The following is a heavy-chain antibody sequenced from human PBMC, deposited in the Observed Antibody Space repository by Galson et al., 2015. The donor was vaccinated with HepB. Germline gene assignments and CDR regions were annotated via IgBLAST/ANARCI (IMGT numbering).Heavy chain of an antibody. J-gene: IGHJ4*02. CDR1: GFRLSSYS. CDR3: ARDWSGY. V-gene: IGHV3-21*04. D-gene: IGHD3-10*01. Sequence: SLRLSCAASGFRLSSYSMNWVRQAPGKGLEWVSSIHSSGFYKYYAGSVKGRFTISRDNARNSLYLQMSSLRSDDTAVYYCARDWSGYWGQGTLVTVSS. CDR2: IHSSGFYK.